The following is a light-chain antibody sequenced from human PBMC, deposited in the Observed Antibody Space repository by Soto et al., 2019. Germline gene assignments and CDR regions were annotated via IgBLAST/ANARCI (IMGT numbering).Light chain of an antibody. CDR1: QSVSSSY. CDR2: GAS. V-gene: IGKV3-20*01. J-gene: IGKJ1*01. CDR3: QQYGSSPTWT. Sequence: EIVLTQSPGTLSLSPGERATLPCRASQSVSSSYSAWYQQKPGQAPRLLIYGASSRATGIPDRFSGSGSGTDFTLTISRLEPEDSAVYYCQQYGSSPTWTFGQGTKVDIK.